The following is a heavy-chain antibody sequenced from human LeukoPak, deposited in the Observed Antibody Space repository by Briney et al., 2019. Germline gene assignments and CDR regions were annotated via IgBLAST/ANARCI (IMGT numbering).Heavy chain of an antibody. CDR1: GGSISSSSYY. V-gene: IGHV4-39*07. Sequence: SETLSLTCTVSGGSISSSSYYWGWIRQPPGKGLEWIGSIYYSGSTNYNPSLKSRVTISVDTSKNQFSLKLSSVTAADTAVYYCARGYRPYYYYYMDVWGKGTTVTVSS. CDR2: IYYSGST. D-gene: IGHD5-18*01. CDR3: ARGYRPYYYYYMDV. J-gene: IGHJ6*03.